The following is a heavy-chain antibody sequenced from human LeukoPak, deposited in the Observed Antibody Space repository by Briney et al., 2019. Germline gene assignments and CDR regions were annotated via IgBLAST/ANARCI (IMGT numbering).Heavy chain of an antibody. J-gene: IGHJ4*02. CDR1: GFTFSSNN. Sequence: GGSLRLSCAASGFTFSSNNMNWVRQAPGKGLEWVSYISSSSSTIYYADSVKGRFTISRDNAKNSLYLQMNSLRAEDTAVYYCARGIDFDYWGQGTLVTVSS. D-gene: IGHD2/OR15-2a*01. V-gene: IGHV3-48*01. CDR3: ARGIDFDY. CDR2: ISSSSSTI.